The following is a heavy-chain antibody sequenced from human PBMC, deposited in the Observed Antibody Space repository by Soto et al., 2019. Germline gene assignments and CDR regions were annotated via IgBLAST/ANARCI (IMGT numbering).Heavy chain of an antibody. CDR2: ISLYNGNT. J-gene: IGHJ4*02. V-gene: IGHV1-18*04. CDR1: DFSFTSHG. CDR3: AIYHLELFRFDY. Sequence: GASVKVSCKAYDFSFTSHGISWVRQAPGQGLEWMGWISLYNGNTNYAQQFQGRATMTTDTSMSTAYMELRSLRSDDTAMYFCAIYHLELFRFDYWGQGTRVTVS. D-gene: IGHD2-2*01.